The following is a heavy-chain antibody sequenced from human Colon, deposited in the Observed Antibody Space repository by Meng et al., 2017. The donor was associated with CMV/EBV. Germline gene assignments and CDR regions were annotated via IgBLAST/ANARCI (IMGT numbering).Heavy chain of an antibody. D-gene: IGHD3-10*01. Sequence: ASVKVSCKASGYTFTDYYIHWVRQAPGQGLEWMGCIDPKSGGTNYAQTFQGRVSITRDTSINTAYMELTSLRSDDTAVYYCARDHYGVTMVRGVITSVDSWGQGTLVTVSS. J-gene: IGHJ4*02. CDR1: GYTFTDYY. CDR2: IDPKSGGT. V-gene: IGHV1-2*02. CDR3: ARDHYGVTMVRGVITSVDS.